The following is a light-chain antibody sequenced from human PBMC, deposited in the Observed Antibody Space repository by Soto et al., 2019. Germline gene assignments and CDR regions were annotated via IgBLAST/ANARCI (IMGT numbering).Light chain of an antibody. V-gene: IGKV3-11*01. CDR1: QFVSTY. Sequence: EIVLTQSTATLSLSPGERATLSCRASQFVSTYVAWSQKKTGQPPRLLISDASNRATGIPARFSGSGSGTDFTLTISSLEPEDFAVYYCQQRSNWPSYTFGQGPKLEL. CDR3: QQRSNWPSYT. CDR2: DAS. J-gene: IGKJ2*01.